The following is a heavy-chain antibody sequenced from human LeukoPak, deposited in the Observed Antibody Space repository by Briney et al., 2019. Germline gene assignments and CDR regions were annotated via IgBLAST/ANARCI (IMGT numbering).Heavy chain of an antibody. Sequence: PSETLSLTCTVSGGSISSYYWSWIRQPPGKGLEWIGYIYYSGSTNYNPSLKSRVTISVDTSKNQFSLKLSSVTAADTAVYYCAGIGVLSGWYDYYYYGMDVWGQGTTVTVSS. D-gene: IGHD6-19*01. J-gene: IGHJ6*02. CDR1: GGSISSYY. V-gene: IGHV4-59*01. CDR3: AGIGVLSGWYDYYYYGMDV. CDR2: IYYSGST.